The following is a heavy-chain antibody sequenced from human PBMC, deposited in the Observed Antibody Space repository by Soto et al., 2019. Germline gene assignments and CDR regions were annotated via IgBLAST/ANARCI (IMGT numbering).Heavy chain of an antibody. CDR3: AKEPRQCNSIDICFFYY. D-gene: IGHD2-15*01. CDR1: GLTFSSYA. Sequence: PGGSLRLSCVVSGLTFSSYAMTWFRQAPGKGLEWVSSISASADANYYADSVRGRLTISRDNSKNTLYLQMNSLRAEDTAVYYCAKEPRQCNSIDICFFYYWGQGTPVPVSS. CDR2: ISASADAN. J-gene: IGHJ4*02. V-gene: IGHV3-23*01.